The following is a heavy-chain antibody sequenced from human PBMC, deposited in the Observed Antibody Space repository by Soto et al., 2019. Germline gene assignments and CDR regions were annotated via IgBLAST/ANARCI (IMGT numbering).Heavy chain of an antibody. CDR2: ISGSGQTT. V-gene: IGHV3-23*01. Sequence: EVQLLESGGGSVQPGGSLILSCAASGFTFSSYSLSWLRQAPGKGLRWVSGISGSGQTTHYRDSVKGRFTISRDNFRNTLYLQVNSLRADDTAVYFCAKSRGDSWTTYFFDYWGQGALVTVSS. J-gene: IGHJ4*02. D-gene: IGHD4-4*01. CDR3: AKSRGDSWTTYFFDY. CDR1: GFTFSSYS.